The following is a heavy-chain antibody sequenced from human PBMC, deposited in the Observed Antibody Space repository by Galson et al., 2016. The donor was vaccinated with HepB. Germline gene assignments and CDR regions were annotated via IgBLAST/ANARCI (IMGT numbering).Heavy chain of an antibody. V-gene: IGHV3-23*01. Sequence: SLRLSCAASGFTFSSYAMTWVRQAPGKGLEWVSAISGSDGYTFYADSVKGRFTISRDNSRNTLYLQMSSLGAEDTALYYCVRSALLCGSTNCYGEFDSWGQGTTVTVSS. CDR1: GFTFSSYA. CDR2: ISGSDGYT. J-gene: IGHJ6*02. D-gene: IGHD2-2*01. CDR3: VRSALLCGSTNCYGEFDS.